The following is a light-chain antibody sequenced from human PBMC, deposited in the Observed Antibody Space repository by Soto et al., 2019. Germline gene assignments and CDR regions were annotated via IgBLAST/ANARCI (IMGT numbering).Light chain of an antibody. V-gene: IGKV3-20*01. CDR2: GAS. Sequence: ESVLTQSTGTLSLSPGERATLSCMARQSVSTSDLAWYQQKPSQAPRLLIYGASSRATGIPDRFSGRGSGTDFTLTISRLGPEDFAVYYCQQYGSSPPTFGQGTKVEIK. CDR1: QSVSTSD. CDR3: QQYGSSPPT. J-gene: IGKJ1*01.